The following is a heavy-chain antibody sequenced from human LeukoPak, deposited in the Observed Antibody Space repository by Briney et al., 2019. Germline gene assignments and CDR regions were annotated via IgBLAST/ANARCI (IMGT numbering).Heavy chain of an antibody. CDR2: IYPGDSDT. V-gene: IGHV5-51*01. CDR1: GYSFTRYW. D-gene: IGHD3-9*01. Sequence: GESLKISCKGSGYSFTRYWIGWVRQMPGKGLEWMGIIYPGDSDTRYSPSFQGQVTISADKSISTAYLQWSSLKASDTAMYYCARHIPDILTGFPYGLVDYWGQGTLVTVSS. J-gene: IGHJ4*02. CDR3: ARHIPDILTGFPYGLVDY.